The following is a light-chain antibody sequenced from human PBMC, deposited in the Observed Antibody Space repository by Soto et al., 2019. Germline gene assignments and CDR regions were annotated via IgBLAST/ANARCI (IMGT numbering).Light chain of an antibody. V-gene: IGLV7-46*01. CDR3: LLFYNGTYL. CDR2: DTT. J-gene: IGLJ1*01. Sequence: QALVPQEPSLTVSPGGTVTLTCGSSTGAVTNGHYPYWFQQKPGQAPRTLIYDTTNRHSWTPARFSGSLLGGKAALTLSGAHPEDEAEYYCLLFYNGTYLLGTGTKVNGL. CDR1: TGAVTNGHY.